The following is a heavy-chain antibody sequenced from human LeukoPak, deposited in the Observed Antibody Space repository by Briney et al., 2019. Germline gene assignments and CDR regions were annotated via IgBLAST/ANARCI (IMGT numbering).Heavy chain of an antibody. V-gene: IGHV3-23*01. CDR2: ISGSGYST. CDR3: AKIGGKVVF. CDR1: EFTFSRNV. J-gene: IGHJ4*02. Sequence: GGSLRLSCADSEFTFSRNVMSWVRQAPGKGLEWVSSISGSGYSTSYADSVKGRFTISRDNSKNTLYLQMNSLRAEDTAVYYCAKIGGKVVFWGQGTLVTVSS. D-gene: IGHD4-23*01.